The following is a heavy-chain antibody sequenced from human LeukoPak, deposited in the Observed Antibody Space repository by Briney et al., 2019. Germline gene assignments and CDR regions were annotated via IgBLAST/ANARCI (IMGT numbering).Heavy chain of an antibody. J-gene: IGHJ4*02. D-gene: IGHD3-3*01. Sequence: SETLSLTCTVSGGSISSGGYFWGWIRQRPGKGLEWIGHIYYSGSTYYNPSLKSRVTISVDTSKNQFSLKLSSVTAADTAVYYCARSRSGYYGDVDYWGQGTLVTASS. CDR1: GGSISSGGYF. CDR2: IYYSGST. V-gene: IGHV4-31*03. CDR3: ARSRSGYYGDVDY.